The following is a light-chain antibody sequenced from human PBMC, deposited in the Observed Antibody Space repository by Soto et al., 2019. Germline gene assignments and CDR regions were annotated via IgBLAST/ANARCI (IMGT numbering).Light chain of an antibody. CDR2: DAS. Sequence: EIVLTPSPGTLSLSPVERATLSCRASQSFSSTYLAWYQQKPGQAPRLLIYDASNRATGIPARFSGSGSGTDFTLTISSLEPEDFAVYYCQQRSNWPPITFGQGTRLEIK. CDR1: QSFSSTY. CDR3: QQRSNWPPIT. V-gene: IGKV3-11*01. J-gene: IGKJ5*01.